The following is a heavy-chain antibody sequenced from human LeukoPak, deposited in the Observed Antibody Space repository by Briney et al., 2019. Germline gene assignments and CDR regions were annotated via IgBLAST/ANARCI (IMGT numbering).Heavy chain of an antibody. CDR1: GYTRTELA. CDR2: FDPEAGEA. Sequence: ASVKVSCKVSGYTRTELAIHWVRQAPGKGLEWMGGFDPEAGEAIYAQKFQGRVTMTEAISTHTAYMELSSLRSEDTALYYCATDISHDDGEYARGWFDSWGQGALVTVSS. V-gene: IGHV1-24*01. J-gene: IGHJ5*01. CDR3: ATDISHDDGEYARGWFDS. D-gene: IGHD4-17*01.